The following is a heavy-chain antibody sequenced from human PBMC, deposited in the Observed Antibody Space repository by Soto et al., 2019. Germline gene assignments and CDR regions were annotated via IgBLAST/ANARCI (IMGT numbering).Heavy chain of an antibody. CDR3: VNSYAARGWYEGSED. D-gene: IGHD6-19*01. CDR2: IKDDGSET. J-gene: IGHJ4*02. CDR1: GFIFRSSW. V-gene: IGHV3-7*03. Sequence: GGSLRLSCAASGFIFRSSWMSWVRLPPGNGLEWVANIKDDGSETYYVDSVKGRFTISRDNAKNSLYLQMNSLRVEDTAVYYCVNSYAARGWYEGSEDWGRGTVGTAS.